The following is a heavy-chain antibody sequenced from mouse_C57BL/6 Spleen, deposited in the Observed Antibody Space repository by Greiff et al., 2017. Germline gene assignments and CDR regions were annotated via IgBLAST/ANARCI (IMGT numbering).Heavy chain of an antibody. J-gene: IGHJ2*01. CDR3: ARHGEAYYYGSSYDYFDY. CDR2: FYPGSGSI. D-gene: IGHD1-1*01. CDR1: GYTFTEYT. V-gene: IGHV1-62-2*01. Sequence: QVQLKESGAELVKPGASVKLSCKASGYTFTEYTIHWVKQRSGQGLEWIGWFYPGSGSIKYNEKFKDKATLTADKSSSTVYMELSRLTSEDSAVYVCARHGEAYYYGSSYDYFDYWGQGTTLTVSS.